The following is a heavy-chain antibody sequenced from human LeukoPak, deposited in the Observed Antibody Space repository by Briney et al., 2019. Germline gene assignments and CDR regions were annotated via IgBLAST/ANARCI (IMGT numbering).Heavy chain of an antibody. Sequence: ASVKVSCKASGYTFTSYYMHWVRQAPGQGLEWMGIINPSGGSTSYAQKFQGRVTMTRDTSTSTVYMELSSLRSEETAVYYCARPYCSSTSCLTFDYGGQGTLVTVSS. V-gene: IGHV1-46*01. CDR2: INPSGGST. CDR1: GYTFTSYY. CDR3: ARPYCSSTSCLTFDY. D-gene: IGHD2-2*01. J-gene: IGHJ4*02.